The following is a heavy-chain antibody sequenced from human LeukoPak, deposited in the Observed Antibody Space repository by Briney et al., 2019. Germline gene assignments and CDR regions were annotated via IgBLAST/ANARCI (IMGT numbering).Heavy chain of an antibody. D-gene: IGHD6-13*01. Sequence: ASVKVSCKASGYTFTGYYMHWVRQAPGQGLEWMGWINPNSGGTNYAQKFQGRVTMTRDTSISTAYMELSRLRSDDTAVYYCARSVAAAGMPHDYWGQGTLVTVSS. CDR3: ARSVAAAGMPHDY. CDR1: GYTFTGYY. J-gene: IGHJ4*02. V-gene: IGHV1-2*02. CDR2: INPNSGGT.